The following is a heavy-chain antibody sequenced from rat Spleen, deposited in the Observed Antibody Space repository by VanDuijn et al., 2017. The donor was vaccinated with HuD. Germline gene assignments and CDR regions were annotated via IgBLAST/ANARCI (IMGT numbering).Heavy chain of an antibody. V-gene: IGHV5-54*01. CDR2: IYYDSGKV. CDR3: ARGGFAY. J-gene: IGHJ3*01. D-gene: IGHD4-3*01. CDR1: GFTFSNYG. Sequence: EVKLVESGGGSVQPGNSLTLSCVASGFTFSNYGMHWIRQAPKKGLEWISMIYYDSGKVNYADSVKGRFTISRDNSKNTLYLEVNRLTSEDTAMYYCARGGFAYWGQGTLVTVSS.